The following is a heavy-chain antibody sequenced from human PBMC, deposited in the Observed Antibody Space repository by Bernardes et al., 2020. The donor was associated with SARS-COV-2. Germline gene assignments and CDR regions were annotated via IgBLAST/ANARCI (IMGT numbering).Heavy chain of an antibody. J-gene: IGHJ6*02. CDR3: AKRKQIFHLSEWDVGMDV. Sequence: GGSLRLSCAAFGFTLNNFGIHWVRQAPGKGLEWVSLISYEGSKEFYADFVRGRFTISRDNSKRAVYLQMNSLGPEDTAVYYCAKRKQIFHLSEWDVGMDVWGQGTTVTVS. CDR2: ISYEGSKE. CDR1: GFTLNNFG. V-gene: IGHV3-30*18. D-gene: IGHD1-26*01.